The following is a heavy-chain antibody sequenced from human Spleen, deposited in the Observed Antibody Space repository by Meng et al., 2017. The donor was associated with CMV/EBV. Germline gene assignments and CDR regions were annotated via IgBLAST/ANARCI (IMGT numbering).Heavy chain of an antibody. D-gene: IGHD4-17*01. J-gene: IGHJ4*02. Sequence: APVKVSCKASGYTFAGYDMYWVRQAPGQGLEWMGWINPKSGGTKYAQKFQGRVTMTRDTSISTVYMELRRLRSDDTGVYYCARGGGAYWGQGTLVTVSS. CDR1: GYTFAGYD. CDR3: ARGGGAY. CDR2: INPKSGGT. V-gene: IGHV1-2*02.